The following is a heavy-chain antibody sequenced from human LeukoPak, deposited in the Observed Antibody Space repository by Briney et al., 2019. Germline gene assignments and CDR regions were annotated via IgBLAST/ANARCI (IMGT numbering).Heavy chain of an antibody. CDR3: AKDPSIAVAGTGLFDY. CDR1: GFTSSSYG. J-gene: IGHJ4*02. V-gene: IGHV3-30*18. Sequence: GGSLRLSCAASGFTSSSYGMHWVRQAPGKGLEWVAVISYDGSNKYYADSVKGRFTISRDNSKNTLYLQMNSLRAEDTAVYYCAKDPSIAVAGTGLFDYWGQGTLVTVSS. D-gene: IGHD6-19*01. CDR2: ISYDGSNK.